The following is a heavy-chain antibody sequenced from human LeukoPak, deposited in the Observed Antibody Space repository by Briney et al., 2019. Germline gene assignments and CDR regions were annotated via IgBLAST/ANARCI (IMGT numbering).Heavy chain of an antibody. CDR1: GGSIRGYY. V-gene: IGHV4-59*12. Sequence: SETLSLTCSVSGGSIRGYYWSWIRQPPGKGLEWLGYVYHTGSTNYNPSLKSRVTISLDTSKNQFSLKLSSVTAADTAVYYCARGRAYDILTGYYNSGGYYFDYWGQGTLVTVSS. J-gene: IGHJ4*02. CDR2: VYHTGST. CDR3: ARGRAYDILTGYYNSGGYYFDY. D-gene: IGHD3-9*01.